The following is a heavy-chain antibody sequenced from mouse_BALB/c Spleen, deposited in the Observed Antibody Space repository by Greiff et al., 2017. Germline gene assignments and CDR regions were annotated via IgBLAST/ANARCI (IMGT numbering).Heavy chain of an antibody. V-gene: IGHV3-6*02. CDR3: ARGGDSYAMDY. J-gene: IGHJ4*01. D-gene: IGHD2-13*01. CDR1: GYSITSCYS. Sequence: EVQLQESGPGLVKPSQSLSLTCSVTGYSITSCYSWHWIRQFPGNQLEWMGYISYGSSNNYNPSLKNRISITRDTSKNQFFLKLNSVTTEDTATYYSARGGDSYAMDYWGQGTSVTVSS. CDR2: ISYGSSN.